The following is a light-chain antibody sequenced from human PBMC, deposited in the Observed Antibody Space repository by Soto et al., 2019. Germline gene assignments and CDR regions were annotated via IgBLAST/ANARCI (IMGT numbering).Light chain of an antibody. CDR3: QQYGNAPIT. CDR2: GAS. CDR1: EAVYSSL. V-gene: IGKV3-20*01. J-gene: IGKJ5*01. Sequence: TLVTQSPGTLAFSSGEVATLSLRATEAVYSSLLAWYQQKPGQAPRLLIYGASSRATGIPDRFSGSGSGTDFTLSISRLEVEDFAVYHCQQYGNAPITFGQGTRLEIK.